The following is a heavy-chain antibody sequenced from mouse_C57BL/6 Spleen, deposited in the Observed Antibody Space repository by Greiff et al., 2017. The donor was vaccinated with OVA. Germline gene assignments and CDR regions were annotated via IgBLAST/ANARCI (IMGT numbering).Heavy chain of an antibody. D-gene: IGHD1-1*01. CDR1: GYTFTGYW. J-gene: IGHJ3*01. CDR3: ARGGQLLRYAWCAY. CDR2: ILPGSGST. V-gene: IGHV1-9*01. Sequence: LMKPGASVKLSCKATGYTFTGYWIEWVKQRPGHGLEWIGEILPGSGSTNYNEKFKGKATFTADTSSNTAYMQLSSLTTEDSAIYVCARGGQLLRYAWCAYWGQGTLVTVSA.